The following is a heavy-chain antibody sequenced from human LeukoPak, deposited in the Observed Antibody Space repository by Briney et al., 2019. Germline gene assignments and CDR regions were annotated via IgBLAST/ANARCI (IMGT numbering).Heavy chain of an antibody. Sequence: PGGSLRLSCAASGFTFSSYVMPWVRQAPGKGLEWVAVIWYDGSNKYYADSVKGRFTISRDNSKNTLYLQMNSLRAEDTAVYYCARDRIAYYYGSGSYYGLDYWGQGTLVTVSS. CDR3: ARDRIAYYYGSGSYYGLDY. V-gene: IGHV3-33*01. D-gene: IGHD3-10*01. J-gene: IGHJ4*02. CDR2: IWYDGSNK. CDR1: GFTFSSYV.